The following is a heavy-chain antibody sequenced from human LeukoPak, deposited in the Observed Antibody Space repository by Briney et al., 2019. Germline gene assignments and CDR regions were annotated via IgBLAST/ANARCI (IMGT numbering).Heavy chain of an antibody. CDR2: INPNSGGT. CDR1: GYTFTAYY. V-gene: IGHV1-2*02. CDR3: VGGSRINMRPDIYFDY. D-gene: IGHD3-22*01. J-gene: IGHJ4*02. Sequence: GASVKVSCKTSGYTFTAYYIHWVRQAPGQGLEWMGWINPNSGGTSYAQKFQGRVTMTRDTSISTAYMELSSLRPDDTAVFYCVGGSRINMRPDIYFDYWGQGTLVTVSS.